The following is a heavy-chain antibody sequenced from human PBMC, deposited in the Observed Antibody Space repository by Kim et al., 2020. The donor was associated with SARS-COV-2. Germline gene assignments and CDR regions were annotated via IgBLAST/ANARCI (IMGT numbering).Heavy chain of an antibody. CDR1: GFTFSSYS. CDR3: ARDLGSELLPGAGAFDI. D-gene: IGHD1-26*01. CDR2: ISSSSSYI. Sequence: GGSLRLSCAASGFTFSSYSMNWVRQAPGKGLEWVSSISSSSSYIYYADSVKGRFTISRDNAKNSLYLQMNSLRAEDTAVYYCARDLGSELLPGAGAFDIWGQGTMVTVSS. V-gene: IGHV3-21*01. J-gene: IGHJ3*02.